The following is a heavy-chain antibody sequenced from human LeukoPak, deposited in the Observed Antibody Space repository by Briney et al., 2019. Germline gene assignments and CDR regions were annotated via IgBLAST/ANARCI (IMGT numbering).Heavy chain of an antibody. Sequence: GASVKVSCKASGYAFNTFALHWVRQAPGRGLEWMGWINTKTGNPSYARDFTGRFVVSLDTSVTTTYLQINSLKPEDIGFYFCARGADYGDYTQFYWGQGSLVSVSS. CDR2: INTKTGNP. J-gene: IGHJ4*02. CDR3: ARGADYGDYTQFY. CDR1: GYAFNTFA. V-gene: IGHV7-4-1*02. D-gene: IGHD4-17*01.